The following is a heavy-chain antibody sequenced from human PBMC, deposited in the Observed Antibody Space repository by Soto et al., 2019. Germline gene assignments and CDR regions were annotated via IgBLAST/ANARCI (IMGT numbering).Heavy chain of an antibody. CDR2: INPSGGST. CDR3: ARAPYSSSSRWYYGMDV. D-gene: IGHD6-6*01. CDR1: GYTFTSYY. J-gene: IGHJ6*02. V-gene: IGHV1-46*01. Sequence: QVQLVQSGAEVKKPGASVKVSCKASGYTFTSYYMHWVRQAPGQGLEWMGIINPSGGSTSYAQKFQGRVTMTRDTSTSTVYMELSSLRSEDTAVYYCARAPYSSSSRWYYGMDVWGQGTTVTVSS.